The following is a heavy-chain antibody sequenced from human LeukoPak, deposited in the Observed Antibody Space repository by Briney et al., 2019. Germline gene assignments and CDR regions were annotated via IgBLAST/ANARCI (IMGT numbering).Heavy chain of an antibody. Sequence: GGSLRLSCAASGFTFSSYSMNWVRQAPGKGLEWVSSISSSSSYIYYADSVKGRFTISRDNSKNTLYLQMNSLRAEDTAVYYCARDLGFVVVPAAIRVGPDYWGQGTLVTVSS. CDR1: GFTFSSYS. D-gene: IGHD2-2*02. CDR2: ISSSSSYI. J-gene: IGHJ4*02. V-gene: IGHV3-21*01. CDR3: ARDLGFVVVPAAIRVGPDY.